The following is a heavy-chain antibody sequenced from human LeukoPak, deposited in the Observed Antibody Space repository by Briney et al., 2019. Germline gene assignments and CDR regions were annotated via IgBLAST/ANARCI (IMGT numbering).Heavy chain of an antibody. J-gene: IGHJ5*02. Sequence: ASVKVSCKASGYTFTSYDINWVRQATGQGLEWMGWMNPNSGNTGYAQKFQGRVTMTRNTSISTTYMELTSLRSEDTAVYYCAREYQLLGTVYNYFDPWGQGTLVTVSS. CDR1: GYTFTSYD. CDR2: MNPNSGNT. D-gene: IGHD2-2*01. CDR3: AREYQLLGTVYNYFDP. V-gene: IGHV1-8*01.